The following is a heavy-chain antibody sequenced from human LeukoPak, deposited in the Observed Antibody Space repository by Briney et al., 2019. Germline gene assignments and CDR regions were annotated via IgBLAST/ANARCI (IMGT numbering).Heavy chain of an antibody. CDR3: AKRPSDYGDYVSYFDY. J-gene: IGHJ4*02. CDR1: GFTFSSYS. D-gene: IGHD4-17*01. Sequence: PGGSLRLSCAASGFTFSSYSVFWVRQAPGKGLEWVSSISSSGSYIYYADSVKGRFTISRDNSKDTLYLQMNSLRAEDTAVYYCAKRPSDYGDYVSYFDYWGQGTLVTVSS. V-gene: IGHV3-21*01. CDR2: ISSSGSYI.